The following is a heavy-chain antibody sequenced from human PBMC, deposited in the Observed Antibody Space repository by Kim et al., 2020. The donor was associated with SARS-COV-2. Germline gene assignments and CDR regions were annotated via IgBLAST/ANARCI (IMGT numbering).Heavy chain of an antibody. D-gene: IGHD6-19*01. CDR2: INPSGGST. Sequence: ASVKVSCKASGYTFTSYYMHWVRQAPGQGLEWMGIINPSGGSTSYAQKFQGRVTMTRDTSTSTVYMELSSLRSEDTAVYYCARSPISIAVAGTSCMDVWGQGTTVTVSS. CDR3: ARSPISIAVAGTSCMDV. CDR1: GYTFTSYY. V-gene: IGHV1-46*01. J-gene: IGHJ6*02.